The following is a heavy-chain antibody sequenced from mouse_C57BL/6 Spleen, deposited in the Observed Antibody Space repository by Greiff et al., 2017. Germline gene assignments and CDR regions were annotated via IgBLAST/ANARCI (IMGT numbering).Heavy chain of an antibody. Sequence: QVHVKQPGAELVKPGASVKMSCKASGYTFTSYWITWVKQRPGQGLEWIGDIYPGSGSTNYNEKFKSKATLTVDTSSSTAYMQLSSLTSEDSAVYYCARGSSYPYWYFDVWGTGTTVTVSS. CDR1: GYTFTSYW. D-gene: IGHD1-1*01. J-gene: IGHJ1*03. CDR2: IYPGSGST. CDR3: ARGSSYPYWYFDV. V-gene: IGHV1-55*01.